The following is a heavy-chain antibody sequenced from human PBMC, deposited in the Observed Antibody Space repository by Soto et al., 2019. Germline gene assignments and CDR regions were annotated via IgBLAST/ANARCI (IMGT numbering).Heavy chain of an antibody. CDR2: ISYDGSNK. D-gene: IGHD1-1*01. CDR3: ARDRLRYNWNDFPYYYFGMDV. V-gene: IGHV3-30-3*01. CDR1: GFTFSSYA. J-gene: IGHJ6*02. Sequence: QVQLVESGGGVVQPGRSLRLSCAASGFTFSSYAMHWVRQAPGKGLEWVAVISYDGSNKYYADSVKGRFTISRDNSKNTLHRQLNSLRGEATAVYYCARDRLRYNWNDFPYYYFGMDVWGQGTTVTVSS.